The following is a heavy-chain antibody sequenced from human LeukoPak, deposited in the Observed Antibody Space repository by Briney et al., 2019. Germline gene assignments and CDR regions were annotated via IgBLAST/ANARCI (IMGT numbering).Heavy chain of an antibody. J-gene: IGHJ5*02. CDR2: MNPNNGNT. V-gene: IGHV1-8*01. D-gene: IGHD3-10*01. CDR1: GFTFTSYD. Sequence: ASVTVSCKASGFTFTSYDINWVRQASGQGLEWMGWMNPNNGNTGYAQKFQGRVTMTRDTSISTAYMELRGLRSEDTAVYYCVRDGEGVAISVNYWFDPWGQGTLVTVSS. CDR3: VRDGEGVAISVNYWFDP.